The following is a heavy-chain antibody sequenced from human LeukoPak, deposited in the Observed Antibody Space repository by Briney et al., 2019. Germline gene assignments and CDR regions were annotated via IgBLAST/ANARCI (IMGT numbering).Heavy chain of an antibody. J-gene: IGHJ6*02. D-gene: IGHD4-11*01. V-gene: IGHV1-18*01. CDR2: ISAYNGNT. CDR3: ARPGALDYSNYGYYYYYGMDV. CDR1: GYTFTSYG. Sequence: ASVKVSCKASGYTFTSYGISWVRQAPGQGLEWMGWISAYNGNTNYAQKFQGRVTITADESTSTAYMELSSLRSEDTAVYYCARPGALDYSNYGYYYYYGMDVWGQRTTVTVSS.